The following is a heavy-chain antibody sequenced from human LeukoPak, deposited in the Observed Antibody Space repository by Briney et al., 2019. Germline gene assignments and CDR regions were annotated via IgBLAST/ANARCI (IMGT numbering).Heavy chain of an antibody. CDR3: VREAFEVRHWYFDL. CDR1: GFTFSSYS. J-gene: IGHJ2*01. CDR2: ISSSSSTI. V-gene: IGHV3-48*04. D-gene: IGHD3-10*01. Sequence: GGSLRLSCAASGFTFSSYSMNWVRQAPGKGLEWVSYISSSSSTIYYADSVKGRFTISRDNAKNSLYLQMNSLRAEDTAVYYCVREAFEVRHWYFDLWGRGTLVTVSS.